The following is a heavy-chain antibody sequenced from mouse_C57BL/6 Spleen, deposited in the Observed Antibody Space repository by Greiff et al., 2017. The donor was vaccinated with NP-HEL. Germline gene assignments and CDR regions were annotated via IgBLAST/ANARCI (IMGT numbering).Heavy chain of an antibody. D-gene: IGHD2-3*01. Sequence: VQLQQPGAELVKPGASVKLSCKASGYTFTSYWMHWVKQRPGQGLEWIGMIHPNSGSTNYNEKFKSKATLTVDKSSSTAYMQLSSLTSEDSAVYYCARDGLSYARDYWGQGTSVTVSS. CDR1: GYTFTSYW. J-gene: IGHJ4*01. V-gene: IGHV1-64*01. CDR3: ARDGLSYARDY. CDR2: IHPNSGST.